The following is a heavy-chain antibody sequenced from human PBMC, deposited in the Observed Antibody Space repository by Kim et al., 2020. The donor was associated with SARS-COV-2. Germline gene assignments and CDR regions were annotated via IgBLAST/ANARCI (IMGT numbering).Heavy chain of an antibody. CDR3: ARIYGSGYYYYGMDV. D-gene: IGHD3-10*01. J-gene: IGHJ6*02. CDR1: GYTFTSYG. Sequence: ASVKVSCKASGYTFTSYGISWVRQAPGQGLEWMGWISAYNGNTNYAQKLQGRVTMTTDTSTSTAYMELRSLRSDDTAVYYCARIYGSGYYYYGMDVWGQGTTVTVSS. CDR2: ISAYNGNT. V-gene: IGHV1-18*01.